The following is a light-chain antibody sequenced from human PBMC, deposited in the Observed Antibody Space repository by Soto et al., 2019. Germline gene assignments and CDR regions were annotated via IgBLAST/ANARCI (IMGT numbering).Light chain of an antibody. Sequence: IQMTQSPCSLSASVGDRVTITCRASQGFSNYLAWYQQKPGKVPKLLIYDASSLESGVPSRFSGSGSGTEYTLTISSLQPDDFATYYCQQYNTYSTFGQGTKVEIK. CDR2: DAS. J-gene: IGKJ1*01. CDR1: QGFSNY. CDR3: QQYNTYST. V-gene: IGKV1-13*02.